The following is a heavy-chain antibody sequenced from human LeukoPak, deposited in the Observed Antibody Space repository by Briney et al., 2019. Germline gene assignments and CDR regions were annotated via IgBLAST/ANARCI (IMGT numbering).Heavy chain of an antibody. J-gene: IGHJ6*04. CDR3: ARGQELPGRGSSWYPPPSYGMDV. V-gene: IGHV4-34*01. D-gene: IGHD6-13*01. Sequence: KPSETLSLTCAVYGGSFSGYYWSWIRQPPGKGLEWIGEINHSGSNNYNPSLKSRVTISVDTSKNQFSLKLSSVTAADTAVYYCARGQELPGRGSSWYPPPSYGMDVWGKGTTVTVSS. CDR2: INHSGSN. CDR1: GGSFSGYY.